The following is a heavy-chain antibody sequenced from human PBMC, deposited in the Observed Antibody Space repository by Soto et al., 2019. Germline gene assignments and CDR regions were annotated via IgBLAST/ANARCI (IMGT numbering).Heavy chain of an antibody. Sequence: EVQMVESGGGLVQPGGSLRLSCAASGFRFSSYWMHWVRQAPGKGLEWVANINQDGTQRNYYVDSVKGRFTISRDNAKKAVFPTITNLAGAGTGGDFRGESGGGPSNFCYNSGFPYEFGPFMGGWGKGFKVT. V-gene: IGHV3-7*01. J-gene: IGHJ6*03. CDR2: INQDGTQRN. D-gene: IGHD3-3*01. CDR1: GFRFSSYW. CDR3: GESGGGPSNFCYNSGFPYEFGPFMGG.